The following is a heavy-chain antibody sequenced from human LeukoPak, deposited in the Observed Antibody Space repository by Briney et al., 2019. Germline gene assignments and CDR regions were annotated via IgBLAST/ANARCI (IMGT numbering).Heavy chain of an antibody. D-gene: IGHD1-26*01. J-gene: IGHJ3*02. CDR3: ARWGVGGGSSYELGAFDI. Sequence: SETLSLTCTVSGGSISSYYWSWIRQPAGKGLEWIGRIYTSGGTNYNPSLKSRVTMSVDTSKNQFSLKLSSVTAADTAVYYCARWGVGGGSSYELGAFDIWGQGTMVTVSS. V-gene: IGHV4-4*07. CDR1: GGSISSYY. CDR2: IYTSGGT.